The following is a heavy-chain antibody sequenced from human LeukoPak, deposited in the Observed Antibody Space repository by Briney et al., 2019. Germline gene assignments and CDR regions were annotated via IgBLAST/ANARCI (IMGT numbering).Heavy chain of an antibody. CDR1: GFSFSDYN. J-gene: IGHJ4*02. CDR3: AKDLSRIVVVAAFDY. Sequence: GGSLRLSCAASGFSFSDYNMHWVRQAPGKGLEWMAVISYNGINEYYADSVKGRFTISRDNSKSTLLSQMNSLRAEDTAVYYCAKDLSRIVVVAAFDYWGQGTLVTVSS. V-gene: IGHV3-30*18. D-gene: IGHD2-21*01. CDR2: ISYNGINE.